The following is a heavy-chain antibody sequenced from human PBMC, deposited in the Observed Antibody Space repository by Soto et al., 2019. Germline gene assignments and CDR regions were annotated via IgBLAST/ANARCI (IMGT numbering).Heavy chain of an antibody. CDR3: ARVCMVRGVIRNSYYYYYGMDV. Sequence: ASVKVSCKASGYTFTSYGISWVRQAPGQGLEWMGWISAYNGNTNYAQKLQGRVTMTTDTSTSTAYMGLRSPRSDDTAVYYCARVCMVRGVIRNSYYYYYGMDVWGQGTTVTVSS. CDR2: ISAYNGNT. V-gene: IGHV1-18*01. D-gene: IGHD3-10*01. CDR1: GYTFTSYG. J-gene: IGHJ6*02.